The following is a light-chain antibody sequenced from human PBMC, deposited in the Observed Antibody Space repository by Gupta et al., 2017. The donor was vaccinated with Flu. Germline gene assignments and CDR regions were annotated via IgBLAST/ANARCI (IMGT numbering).Light chain of an antibody. CDR2: LNSVGSY. V-gene: IGLV4-69*01. J-gene: IGLJ3*02. Sequence: SVKHTFTLSSGNRILNIACHHQHPEKGPRYLMKLNSVGSYSKEDGIPHSFSGSSSGAERYLTFSSLQSDDEADYYCQTRGSRGVFGGGTKLTVL. CDR3: QTRGSRGV. CDR1: SGNRILN.